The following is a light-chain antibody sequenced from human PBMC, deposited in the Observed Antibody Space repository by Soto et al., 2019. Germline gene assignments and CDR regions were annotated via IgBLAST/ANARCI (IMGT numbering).Light chain of an antibody. CDR1: QGISGA. CDR2: AAS. CDR3: QQFYDFPRT. J-gene: IGKJ2*01. Sequence: AIQLTQSPSSLSASVGDRVTIACRASQGISGALAWYQQIPGKVPKLLIYAASSLESGVPSRFSGGGSGTDFTLTISSLQPGDSAVYYCQQFYDFPRTFGQGTKLEI. V-gene: IGKV1D-13*01.